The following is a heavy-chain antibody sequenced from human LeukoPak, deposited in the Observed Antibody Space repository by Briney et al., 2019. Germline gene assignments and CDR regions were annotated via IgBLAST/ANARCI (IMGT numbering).Heavy chain of an antibody. Sequence: PSETLSLTCTVSGGSISSYCWSWIRQPPGKGLEWIGYIYYSGSTNYNPSLKSRVTISVDTSKNQFSLKLSSVTAADTAVYYCARAGLGTNFNSTFDYWGQGTLVTVSS. CDR1: GGSISSYC. J-gene: IGHJ4*02. D-gene: IGHD1-1*01. CDR2: IYYSGST. V-gene: IGHV4-59*01. CDR3: ARAGLGTNFNSTFDY.